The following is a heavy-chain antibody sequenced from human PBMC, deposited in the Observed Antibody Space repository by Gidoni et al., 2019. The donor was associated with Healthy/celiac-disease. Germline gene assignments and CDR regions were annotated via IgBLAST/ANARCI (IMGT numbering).Heavy chain of an antibody. D-gene: IGHD2-15*01. Sequence: EVQLSESGGGVVKPVGSLRLSCAASGCTFSSFAMSWVRQAPGKGLDWISAIIGSGGSTYYADSVKVRFTISRDNSKNTLYLQMNSLRAEDTAVYYCAKDIVVVVWGQGTLVTVSS. CDR3: AKDIVVVV. CDR2: IIGSGGST. J-gene: IGHJ4*02. CDR1: GCTFSSFA. V-gene: IGHV3-23*01.